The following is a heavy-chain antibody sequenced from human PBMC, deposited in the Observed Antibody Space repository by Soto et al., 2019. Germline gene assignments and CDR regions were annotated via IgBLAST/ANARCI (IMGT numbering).Heavy chain of an antibody. CDR3: ARDYVDTAMFHYYGMDV. CDR1: GFTFSSYS. CDR2: ISSSSSTI. Sequence: QPGGSLRLSCAASGFTFSSYSMNWVRQAPGKGLEWVSYISSSSSTIYYADSVKGRFTISRDNAKNSLYLQMNSLRDEDTAVYYCARDYVDTAMFHYYGMDVWGQGTTVTVSS. V-gene: IGHV3-48*02. D-gene: IGHD5-18*01. J-gene: IGHJ6*02.